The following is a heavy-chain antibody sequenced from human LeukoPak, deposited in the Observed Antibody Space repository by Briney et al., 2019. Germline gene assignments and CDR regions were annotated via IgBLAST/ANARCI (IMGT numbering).Heavy chain of an antibody. D-gene: IGHD4-17*01. J-gene: IGHJ6*02. CDR2: INHSGST. CDR1: GGSFSGYY. CDR3: ARAHAVTALYYYYYGMDV. Sequence: SKTLSLTCAVYGGSFSGYYWSWIRQPPGKGLEWIGEINHSGSTNYNPSLKSRVTISVDTSKNQFSLKLSSVTAADTAVYYCARAHAVTALYYYYYGMDVWGQGTTVTVSS. V-gene: IGHV4-34*01.